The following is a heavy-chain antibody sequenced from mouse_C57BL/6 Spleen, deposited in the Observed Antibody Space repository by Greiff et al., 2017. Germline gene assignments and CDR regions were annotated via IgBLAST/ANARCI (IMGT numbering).Heavy chain of an antibody. CDR3: ARRRATVVANWYFDV. V-gene: IGHV1-69*01. J-gene: IGHJ1*03. D-gene: IGHD1-1*01. CDR2: IDPSDSYT. CDR1: GYTFTSYW. Sequence: QVQLQQPGAELVMPGASVKLSCKASGYTFTSYWMHWVKQRPGQGLEWIGEIDPSDSYTNYNQKFKGKSTLTVDKSSSTAYMQLSSLTSEDSAVYYCARRRATVVANWYFDVWGTGTTVTVSS.